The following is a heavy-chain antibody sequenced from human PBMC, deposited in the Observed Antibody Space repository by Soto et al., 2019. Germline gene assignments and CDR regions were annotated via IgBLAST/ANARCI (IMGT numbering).Heavy chain of an antibody. CDR2: IFGIGYT. V-gene: IGHV4-4*07. CDR3: VREGDYSDNNGYPLFDY. Sequence: QVQLQESGPRLVKPSETLSLTCTVSGGSMTNYYWAWIRQPAGKGLEWIGRIFGIGYTNYNPSLKSRVILSVDTSKSQFSQKLTSVTAADTAVDYCVREGDYSDNNGYPLFDYWGQGTLVSVSS. J-gene: IGHJ4*02. CDR1: GGSMTNYY. D-gene: IGHD3-22*01.